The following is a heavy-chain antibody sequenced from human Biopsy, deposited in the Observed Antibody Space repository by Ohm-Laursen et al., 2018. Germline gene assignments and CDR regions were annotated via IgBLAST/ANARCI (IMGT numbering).Heavy chain of an antibody. CDR1: GFTFSSYA. CDR3: AKDVRVKVQLDGMDV. Sequence: SLRLSCTASGFTFSSYAMTWFRQAPGKGLEWVSTISGNSDIIYDTDSVKGRFTISRDNAKNSLYLQMNSLRAEDTALYYCAKDVRVKVQLDGMDVWGQGTTVTVSS. D-gene: IGHD1-1*01. V-gene: IGHV3-23*01. CDR2: ISGNSDII. J-gene: IGHJ6*02.